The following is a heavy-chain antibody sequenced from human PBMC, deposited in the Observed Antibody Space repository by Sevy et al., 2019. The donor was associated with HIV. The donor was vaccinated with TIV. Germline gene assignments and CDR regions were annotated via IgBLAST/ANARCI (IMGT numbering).Heavy chain of an antibody. CDR2: FSVGCGKI. Sequence: GGSLRLSCVASGFSFSKSSMSWVRQTPGKGLEWVSTFSVGCGKINYEDSVQGRFTISRDDARNTLYLQMNRLRAEDTAIYYCAREGCTKPNDYWGQGTVVTVSS. CDR3: AREGCTKPNDY. V-gene: IGHV3-23*01. D-gene: IGHD2-8*01. J-gene: IGHJ4*02. CDR1: GFSFSKSS.